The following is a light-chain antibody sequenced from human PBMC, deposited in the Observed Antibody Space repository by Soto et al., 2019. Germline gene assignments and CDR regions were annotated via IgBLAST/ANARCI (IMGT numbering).Light chain of an antibody. J-gene: IGKJ5*01. CDR3: QQLNSYPT. CDR2: AAS. Sequence: IQSTQSPSSLSASVGDRVTITCRASQGISSYLSWYQQKPGKAPKLLIYAASTLESGVPSRFSGSGSGTDFTLTISSLQPEDYANYYCQQLNSYPTFGQGTRLEIK. V-gene: IGKV1-9*01. CDR1: QGISSY.